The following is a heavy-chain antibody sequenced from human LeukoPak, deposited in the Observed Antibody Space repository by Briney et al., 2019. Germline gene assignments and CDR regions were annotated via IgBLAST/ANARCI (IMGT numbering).Heavy chain of an antibody. CDR1: GFTFSDYY. CDR3: ARVHTYAAAIHAAASRNYYMDV. J-gene: IGHJ6*03. D-gene: IGHD6-13*01. Sequence: GGSLRLSCAASGFTFSDYYMNWIRQAPGKGLEWISYISSSGTIIYYADSVKGRFTISRDNAKNSLYLEMNSLRAEDTAVYYCARVHTYAAAIHAAASRNYYMDVWGKGTTVTVSS. CDR2: ISSSGTII. V-gene: IGHV3-11*04.